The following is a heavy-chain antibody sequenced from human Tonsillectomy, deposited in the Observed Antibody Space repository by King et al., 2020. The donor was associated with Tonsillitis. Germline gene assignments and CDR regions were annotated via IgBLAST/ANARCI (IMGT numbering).Heavy chain of an antibody. CDR2: ISGSGGST. J-gene: IGHJ5*01. CDR3: AKGGVGATTVSWFES. D-gene: IGHD1-26*01. V-gene: IGHV3-23*04. CDR1: GFTFSNYA. Sequence: VQLVESGGGLVQPGGSLRLSCAASGFTFSNYAMSWVRQAPGKGLEWVSGISGSGGSTYYADSVKGRFTISRDNSKNMLYLQMNSLRAEDTAVYYCAKGGVGATTVSWFESWGQGTLVTVPS.